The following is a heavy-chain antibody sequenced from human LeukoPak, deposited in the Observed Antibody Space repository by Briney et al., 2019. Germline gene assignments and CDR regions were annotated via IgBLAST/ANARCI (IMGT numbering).Heavy chain of an antibody. CDR3: ARDLRYYDSSGSLDY. Sequence: ASVKVSCKASGYTFTSYYMHWVRQAPGQGLEWMGIINPSGGSTSYAQKFQGRVTMTRDTSTSTVYMELSSLRSEDTAMYYCARDLRYYDSSGSLDYWGQGTLVTVSS. CDR1: GYTFTSYY. D-gene: IGHD3-22*01. CDR2: INPSGGST. V-gene: IGHV1-46*01. J-gene: IGHJ4*02.